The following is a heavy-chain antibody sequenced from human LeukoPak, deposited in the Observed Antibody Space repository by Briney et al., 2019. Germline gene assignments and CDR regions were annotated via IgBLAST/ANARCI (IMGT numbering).Heavy chain of an antibody. D-gene: IGHD1-14*01. J-gene: IGHJ4*02. Sequence: PGGSLRLSCAASGFTFRNHWMHWVRQAPGKGLVWVSRIKGDGSTTTYADSVKGRFTISRDNAKNTLYLQMNSLRGEDTAVYCCTRDAAGLDYWGQGTLVTVSS. CDR3: TRDAAGLDY. V-gene: IGHV3-74*01. CDR1: GFTFRNHW. CDR2: IKGDGSTT.